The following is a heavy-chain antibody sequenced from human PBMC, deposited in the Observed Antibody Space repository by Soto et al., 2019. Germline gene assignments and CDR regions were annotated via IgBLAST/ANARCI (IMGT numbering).Heavy chain of an antibody. CDR2: VSSAGKYI. CDR1: GFTFSSYT. J-gene: IGHJ5*02. D-gene: IGHD5-12*01. CDR3: VDGYNGSRRNWFDP. V-gene: IGHV3-30*04. Sequence: QVQLVESGGGVVQPGRSLKLSCAASGFTFSSYTMHWVRQAPGKGLEWVAAVSSAGKYIYYADSVKGRFTISRDNVNHTLFLQMSSLRAEDTAAYYCVDGYNGSRRNWFDPWGQGTLVTVSS.